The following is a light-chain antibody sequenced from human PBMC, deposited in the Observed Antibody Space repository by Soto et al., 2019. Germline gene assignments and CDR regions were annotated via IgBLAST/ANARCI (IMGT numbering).Light chain of an antibody. V-gene: IGLV1-44*01. CDR3: ATWAAGLKLLYV. Sequence: QSVLTQPPSASGTPGQRVTISCSGDSSSIERNTVSWYQQLPGMAPKLLIYLNSRRPSGVPDRFSGSKSGTSASLAISGLQSEDEAESYSATWAAGLKLLYVCVTGTKASVL. CDR1: SSSIERNT. CDR2: LNS. J-gene: IGLJ1*01.